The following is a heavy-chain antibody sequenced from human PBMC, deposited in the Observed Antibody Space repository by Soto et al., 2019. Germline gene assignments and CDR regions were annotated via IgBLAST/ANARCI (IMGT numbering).Heavy chain of an antibody. D-gene: IGHD2-15*01. J-gene: IGHJ3*02. CDR2: ISSRSSYI. CDR1: GFTFSSYS. V-gene: IGHV3-21*01. CDR3: AIIVVVVAATGNAFDI. Sequence: GESLRLSCAASGFTFSSYSMNWVRQDPGKVLEWVSSISSRSSYIYYADTVKGRLTISRDNAKYSLYLQMNSLRAEDTAVYYCAIIVVVVAATGNAFDIWGQGTMVTVSS.